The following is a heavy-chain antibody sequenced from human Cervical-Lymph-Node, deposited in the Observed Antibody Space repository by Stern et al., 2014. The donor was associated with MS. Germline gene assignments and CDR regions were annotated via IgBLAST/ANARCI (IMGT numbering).Heavy chain of an antibody. V-gene: IGHV1-69*09. CDR1: GGTFSIYS. CDR2: IIPTLGIT. Sequence: QVQLVESGAEVKKPGSSVKVSCEASGGTFSIYSISWVRQAPGQGLEWMGRIIPTLGITNYAQKFQGRVTIIADKSTSTAYMELGSLRSDDTAVYYCARGGGSYGTFDYWGQGTLVTVSS. J-gene: IGHJ4*02. D-gene: IGHD1-26*01. CDR3: ARGGGSYGTFDY.